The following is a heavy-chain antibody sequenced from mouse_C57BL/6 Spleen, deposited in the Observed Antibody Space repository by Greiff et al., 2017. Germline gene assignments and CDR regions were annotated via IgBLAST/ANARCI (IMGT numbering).Heavy chain of an antibody. Sequence: DVHLVESGGGLVKPGGSLKLSCAASGFTFSDYGMHWVRQAPEKGLEWVAYISSGSSTIYYADTVKGRFTISRDNAKNTLFLQMTSLRSEDTAMYYCARPSPYYYGSSYYFDYWGQGTTLTVSS. D-gene: IGHD1-1*01. CDR1: GFTFSDYG. V-gene: IGHV5-17*01. J-gene: IGHJ2*01. CDR2: ISSGSSTI. CDR3: ARPSPYYYGSSYYFDY.